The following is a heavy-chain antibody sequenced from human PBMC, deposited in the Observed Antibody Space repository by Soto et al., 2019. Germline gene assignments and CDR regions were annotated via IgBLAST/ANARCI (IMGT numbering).Heavy chain of an antibody. CDR3: ARLTGAPYYYDSSGYYPRGFDY. CDR1: GGSFSGYY. D-gene: IGHD3-22*01. V-gene: IGHV4-34*01. CDR2: INHSGST. Sequence: PSETLSLTCAVYGGSFSGYYWSWIRQPPGKGLEWIGEINHSGSTNYNPSLKSRVTISVDTSKNQFSLKLSSVTAADTAVYYCARLTGAPYYYDSSGYYPRGFDYWGQGTLVTVSS. J-gene: IGHJ4*02.